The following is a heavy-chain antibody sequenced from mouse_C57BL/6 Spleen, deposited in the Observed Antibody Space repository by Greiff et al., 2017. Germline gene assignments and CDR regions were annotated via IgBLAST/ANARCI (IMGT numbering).Heavy chain of an antibody. CDR1: GYAFTNYL. J-gene: IGHJ1*03. CDR2: INPGSGGT. CDR3: ARGTYGHWYFDV. Sequence: QVQLQQSGAELVRPGTSVTVSCKASGYAFTNYLIEWVKQRPGQGLEWIGVINPGSGGTNYNEKFKGKATLTADKSSSTAYMQLSSLTSEDSAVYFWARGTYGHWYFDVWGTGTTVTVSS. V-gene: IGHV1-54*01. D-gene: IGHD1-1*02.